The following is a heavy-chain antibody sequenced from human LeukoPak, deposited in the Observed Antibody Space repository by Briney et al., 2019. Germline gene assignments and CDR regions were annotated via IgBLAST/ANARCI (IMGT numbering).Heavy chain of an antibody. CDR3: ARAGSTMSYYYYGMDV. Sequence: SETLSHTCTVSGGSISSYYWSWIRQPPGKGLEWIGYIYYSGSTNYNPSLKSRVTISVDTSKNQFSLKLSSVTAADTAVYYCARAGSTMSYYYYGMDVWGQGTTVTVSS. CDR1: GGSISSYY. D-gene: IGHD2-2*01. J-gene: IGHJ6*02. V-gene: IGHV4-59*01. CDR2: IYYSGST.